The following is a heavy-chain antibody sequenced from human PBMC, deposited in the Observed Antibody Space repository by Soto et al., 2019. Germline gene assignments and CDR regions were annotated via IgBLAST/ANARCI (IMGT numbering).Heavy chain of an antibody. V-gene: IGHV1-69*12. D-gene: IGHD3-10*01. Sequence: QVQLVQSGAEVKKPGSSVKVSCKASGGTFSSYAISWVRQAPGQGLEWMGGIIPIFGTANYAQKFQGRVTITADESKSTAYRELSSLRSEDTAVYYCARAGVTMVRGGTGYFDYWGQGTLVTVSS. J-gene: IGHJ4*02. CDR2: IIPIFGTA. CDR1: GGTFSSYA. CDR3: ARAGVTMVRGGTGYFDY.